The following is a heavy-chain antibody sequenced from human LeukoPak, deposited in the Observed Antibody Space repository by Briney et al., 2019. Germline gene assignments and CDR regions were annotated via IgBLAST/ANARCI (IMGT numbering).Heavy chain of an antibody. V-gene: IGHV4-39*07. Sequence: SETLSLTCTVSGGSISSRSYYWGWIRQPPGKGLEWIGSIYYSEGTYYNPSLKSRVTISIDTSKNQFSLKVISVTAADTTVYYCARDRYCSGRSCYGPPDYWGQGALVIVSS. D-gene: IGHD2-15*01. CDR3: ARDRYCSGRSCYGPPDY. CDR1: GGSISSRSYY. J-gene: IGHJ4*02. CDR2: IYYSEGT.